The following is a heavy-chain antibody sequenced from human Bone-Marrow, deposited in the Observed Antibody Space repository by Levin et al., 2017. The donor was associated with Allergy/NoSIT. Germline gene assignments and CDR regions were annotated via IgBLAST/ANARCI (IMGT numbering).Heavy chain of an antibody. J-gene: IGHJ4*02. CDR2: ISSSASTI. CDR3: ARQLGNFWSGYNYIDY. Sequence: GESLKISCAASGFTFSSYEMNWVRQAPGKGLEWVSYISSSASTIYYADSVKGRFTISRDNAKNSLYLQMNSLRAEDTAVYYCARQLGNFWSGYNYIDYWGQGTLVTVSS. V-gene: IGHV3-48*03. D-gene: IGHD3-3*01. CDR1: GFTFSSYE.